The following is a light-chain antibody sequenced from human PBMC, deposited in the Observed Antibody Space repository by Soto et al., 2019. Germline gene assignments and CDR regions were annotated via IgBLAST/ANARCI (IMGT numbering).Light chain of an antibody. CDR2: DVS. Sequence: QSVLTQPASVSGSPGQSITISCTGTSSDVVGYNYVSCNQQHPGKAPNLMIYDVSNRPSGVSIRFSGSKSGNTASLTISGLQAEDEADYYCSSYTSSSTLDVFGTGTKVTVL. CDR3: SSYTSSSTLDV. V-gene: IGLV2-14*01. J-gene: IGLJ1*01. CDR1: SSDVVGYNY.